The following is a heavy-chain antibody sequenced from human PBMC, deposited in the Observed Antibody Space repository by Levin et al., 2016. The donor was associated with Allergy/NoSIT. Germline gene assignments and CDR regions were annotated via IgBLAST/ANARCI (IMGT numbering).Heavy chain of an antibody. CDR2: IGTAGDT. V-gene: IGHV3-13*01. CDR1: GFTFSSYD. J-gene: IGHJ6*02. Sequence: GESLKISCAASGFTFSSYDMHWVRQATGKGLEWVSAIGTAGDTYYPGSVKGRFTISRENAKNSLYLQMNSLRAGDTAVYYCARGGRDNRGSYQPYYYYYGMDVWGQGTTVTVSS. D-gene: IGHD1-26*01. CDR3: ARGGRDNRGSYQPYYYYYGMDV.